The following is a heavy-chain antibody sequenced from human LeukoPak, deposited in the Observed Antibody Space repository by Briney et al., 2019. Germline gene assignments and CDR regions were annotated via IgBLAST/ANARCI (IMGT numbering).Heavy chain of an antibody. V-gene: IGHV3-23*01. CDR2: IDSSGGST. D-gene: IGHD3-22*01. CDR3: AKYYDNSGPSYDY. J-gene: IGHJ4*02. Sequence: GGSLRLSCAASGFTFSSYAMSWVRQAPGKGLEWVSSIDSSGGSTFYPDSVRGRFTISRDNSKNTLYLQMNSLRAEDTAVYYCAKYYDNSGPSYDYWGQGTVVTVSS. CDR1: GFTFSSYA.